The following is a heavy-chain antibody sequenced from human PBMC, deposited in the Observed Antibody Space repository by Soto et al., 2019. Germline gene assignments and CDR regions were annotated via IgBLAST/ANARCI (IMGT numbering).Heavy chain of an antibody. Sequence: GGSLRLSCAASGFTFSSHAMSWVRQAPGKGLERDSAISGSGGSTYYAESVKGRFTISRHNSKNTLYLQMNSLRAEDTAVYYCAKDRTPGYSSSWYFDYWGQGTLVTVSS. D-gene: IGHD6-13*01. CDR1: GFTFSSHA. V-gene: IGHV3-23*01. CDR3: AKDRTPGYSSSWYFDY. J-gene: IGHJ4*02. CDR2: ISGSGGST.